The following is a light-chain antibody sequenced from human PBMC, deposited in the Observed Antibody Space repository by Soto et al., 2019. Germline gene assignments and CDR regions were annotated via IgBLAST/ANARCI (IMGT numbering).Light chain of an antibody. CDR1: QSVLYSSNNKNY. Sequence: DIVMTQSPDSLAVSLGERATINCKSSQSVLYSSNNKNYLAWYQQKPGQPPKLLIYWASTRESGVPDRFSGSGSGTDFTLTISSLQAEDVAVYYCRQYYSTPPVYTFGQGTKVDIK. CDR2: WAS. V-gene: IGKV4-1*01. CDR3: RQYYSTPPVYT. J-gene: IGKJ2*01.